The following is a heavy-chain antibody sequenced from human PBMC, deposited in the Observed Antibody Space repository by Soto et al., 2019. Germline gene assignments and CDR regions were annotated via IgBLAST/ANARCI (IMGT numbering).Heavy chain of an antibody. J-gene: IGHJ5*02. CDR1: GGSITSDGYY. Sequence: QLLLQGSRPELVKPSETVSLSCTVSGGSITSDGYYWGWIRQSPGKGLEWIGSMYVDGEAYYYPSLASRVTISLDTSKSEFSLRLNSVTAADTAVYYCARSQGSSRHWFDPCGQGTLVTVSS. CDR2: MYVDGEA. D-gene: IGHD6-6*01. CDR3: ARSQGSSRHWFDP. V-gene: IGHV4-39*01.